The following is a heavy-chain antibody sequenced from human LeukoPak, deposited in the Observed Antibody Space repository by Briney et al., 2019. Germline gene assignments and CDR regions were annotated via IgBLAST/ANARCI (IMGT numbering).Heavy chain of an antibody. CDR2: FDPEDGET. J-gene: IGHJ4*02. V-gene: IGHV1-24*01. D-gene: IGHD6-19*01. CDR3: AGGSSGWYGPSSG. Sequence: ASVKVSCKVSGYTLTELSMHWVRQAPGKGLEWMGGFDPEDGETIYARKFQGRVTMTTDTSTSTAYMELRSLRSDDTAVYYCAGGSSGWYGPSSGWGQGTLVTVSS. CDR1: GYTLTELS.